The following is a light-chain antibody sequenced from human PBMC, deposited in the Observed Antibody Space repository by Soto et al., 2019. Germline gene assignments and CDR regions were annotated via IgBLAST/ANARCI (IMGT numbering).Light chain of an antibody. J-gene: IGKJ5*01. CDR3: QQSFTAPIT. V-gene: IGKV1-39*01. CDR2: GSS. Sequence: DIQMTQSPSTLSASVGDRVTITCRASQGISSWLAWYQQKPGEAPKLLIYGSSSLHYGVPSRFSGSGSGSAFTLTISSLQPEDSATYYCQQSFTAPITFGQGTRLEIK. CDR1: QGISSW.